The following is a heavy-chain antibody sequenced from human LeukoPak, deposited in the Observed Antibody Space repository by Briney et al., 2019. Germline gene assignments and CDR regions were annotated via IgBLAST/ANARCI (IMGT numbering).Heavy chain of an antibody. D-gene: IGHD6-13*01. CDR2: IYYSGST. CDR1: GGSISSYY. Sequence: SETLSLTCTVSGGSISSYYWGWIRQPPGKGLEWIGSIYYSGSTYYNPSLKSRVTISVDTSKNQFSLKLSSVTAADTAVYYCARQYSSSYYYYYGMDVWGQGTTVTVSS. CDR3: ARQYSSSYYYYYGMDV. V-gene: IGHV4-39*01. J-gene: IGHJ6*02.